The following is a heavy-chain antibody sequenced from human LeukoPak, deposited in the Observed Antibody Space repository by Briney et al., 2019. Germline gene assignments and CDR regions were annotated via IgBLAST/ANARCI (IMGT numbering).Heavy chain of an antibody. V-gene: IGHV3-23*01. D-gene: IGHD6-6*01. Sequence: GGSLRLSCAAPGFTFSSYAMSWVRQAPGKGLEWVSAISGGGGSTYYADSVKGRFTISRDNSKNTLYLQMNSLRAEDTAVYHCAKDRGSSTDWGQGTLVTVSS. CDR2: ISGGGGST. J-gene: IGHJ4*02. CDR3: AKDRGSSTD. CDR1: GFTFSSYA.